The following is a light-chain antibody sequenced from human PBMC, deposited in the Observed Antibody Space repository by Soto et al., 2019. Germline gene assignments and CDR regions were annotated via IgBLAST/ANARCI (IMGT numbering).Light chain of an antibody. V-gene: IGLV2-8*01. CDR1: SSDVGGYNY. CDR2: EVS. J-gene: IGLJ3*02. Sequence: QSVLTQPPSASGSPGQSVTISCTGTSSDVGGYNYVSWYQQHPGKAPKLMIYEVSKRPSGVPFRFSASKSVNTASLTVSGLQAEDEADYYFCSYAGSNSWVFGGGTKLTVL. CDR3: CSYAGSNSWV.